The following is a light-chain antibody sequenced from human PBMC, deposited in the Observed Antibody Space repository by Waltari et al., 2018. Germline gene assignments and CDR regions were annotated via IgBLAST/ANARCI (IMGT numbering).Light chain of an antibody. V-gene: IGKV3-20*01. J-gene: IGKJ1*01. Sequence: EIVLTQSPGSLSSSPGERVTLSCRASQRVSRASAWYQQKPGQAPRLLIFGASNRATGMPDRFSGSGSETDLSLTIGRLEPEDCAVYYCQHYVRFPATCGRGTKVEIK. CDR2: GAS. CDR3: QHYVRFPAT. CDR1: QRVSRAS.